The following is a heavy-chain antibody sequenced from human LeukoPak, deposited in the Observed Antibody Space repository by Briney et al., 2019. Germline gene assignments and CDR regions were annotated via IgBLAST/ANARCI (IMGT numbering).Heavy chain of an antibody. CDR3: AREGQYSSSWSDY. J-gene: IGHJ4*02. D-gene: IGHD6-13*01. CDR2: ISGSGGST. V-gene: IGHV3-23*01. CDR1: GFTFSSYA. Sequence: GGSLRLSCAASGFTFSSYAMSWVRQAPGKGLEWVSAISGSGGSTYYGDSVKGRFTISRDNSKNTLYLQMNSLRAEDTAVYYCAREGQYSSSWSDYWGQGTLVTVSS.